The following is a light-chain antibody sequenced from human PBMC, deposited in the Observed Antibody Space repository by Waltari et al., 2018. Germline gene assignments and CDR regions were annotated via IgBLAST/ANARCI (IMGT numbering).Light chain of an antibody. CDR1: QSVSSF. CDR2: DAS. CDR3: QRRSNWPPPIA. V-gene: IGKV3-11*01. Sequence: EIVLTHSPATLSLSPGERVTLSCRASQSVSSFLAWYQQKPGQAPRLLIYDASIRATGIPARFSGSGSGTDYTLTISSLEPEDFAVYYCQRRSNWPPPIAFGQGTRLEIK. J-gene: IGKJ5*01.